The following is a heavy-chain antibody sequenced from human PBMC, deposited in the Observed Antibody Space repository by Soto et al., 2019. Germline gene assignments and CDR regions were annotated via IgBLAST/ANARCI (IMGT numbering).Heavy chain of an antibody. CDR2: INQNGSER. CDR1: GFMFSSYW. V-gene: IGHV3-7*05. CDR3: ATDILDF. D-gene: IGHD3-9*01. J-gene: IGHJ4*02. Sequence: EVELVESGGGLVQPGGSLRLSCAATGFMFSSYWMTWVRQAPGKGLEWVANINQNGSERYYVDSVEGRFTISRDNAKNSVFLQMENLRVEDTAMYYCATDILDFWGRGTLVTVSS.